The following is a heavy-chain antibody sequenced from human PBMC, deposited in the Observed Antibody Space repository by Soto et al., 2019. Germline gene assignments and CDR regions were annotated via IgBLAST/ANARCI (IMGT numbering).Heavy chain of an antibody. Sequence: GASVKVCCKASGYAFTGYYSQWVRQAPGQGLEWMGWINTSGGSTRYAQKFQGRVTMTRDTSTSTVYMELSSLRSEDTAVYYCARRSVANLDYWGQGTLVTVSS. J-gene: IGHJ4*02. CDR2: INTSGGST. V-gene: IGHV1-46*01. CDR3: ARRSVANLDY. D-gene: IGHD5-12*01. CDR1: GYAFTGYY.